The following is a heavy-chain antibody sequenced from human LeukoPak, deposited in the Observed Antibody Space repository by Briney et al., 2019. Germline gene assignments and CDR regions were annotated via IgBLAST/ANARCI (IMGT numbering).Heavy chain of an antibody. CDR3: AKLYCSSTSCHGYFDY. Sequence: GGSLRLSCAASGFTFSSYAMSWVRQAPGKGLEWVSAISGSGGSTYYADSVKGRFTISRDNSKNTLYLQMNSLRAEDTAVYYCAKLYCSSTSCHGYFDYWGQGTLVTVSS. CDR2: ISGSGGST. V-gene: IGHV3-23*01. J-gene: IGHJ4*02. D-gene: IGHD2-2*01. CDR1: GFTFSSYA.